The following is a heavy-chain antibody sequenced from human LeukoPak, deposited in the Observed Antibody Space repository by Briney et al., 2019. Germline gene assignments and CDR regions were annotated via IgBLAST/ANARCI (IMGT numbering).Heavy chain of an antibody. CDR3: AHYGDYRFLYYFDH. CDR2: IYWDDNK. J-gene: IGHJ4*02. CDR1: GFSLSSTGVG. Sequence: SGPTLVNPTQTLTLTCTFSGFSLSSTGVGVGWIRQPPGKALEWLALIYWDDNKLYSPSLKSRLTITKDTSKNQVVLTMTNVDPVDTATYYCAHYGDYRFLYYFDHWGQGTLVTVSS. V-gene: IGHV2-5*02. D-gene: IGHD4-17*01.